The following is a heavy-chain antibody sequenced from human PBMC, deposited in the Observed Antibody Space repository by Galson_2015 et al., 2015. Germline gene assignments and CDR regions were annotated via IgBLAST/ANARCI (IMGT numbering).Heavy chain of an antibody. CDR3: AREGGAFDI. D-gene: IGHD3-16*01. CDR1: GFTLSSYA. CDR2: ISYDGSVR. Sequence: SLRLSCAASGFTLSSYAIHWARQAPGKGLECVAVISYDGSVRYYADSVKGRFTISRDNSNNTLSLQMNSLRAEDTAVYYCAREGGAFDIWGQGTMVTVSS. V-gene: IGHV3-30-3*01. J-gene: IGHJ3*02.